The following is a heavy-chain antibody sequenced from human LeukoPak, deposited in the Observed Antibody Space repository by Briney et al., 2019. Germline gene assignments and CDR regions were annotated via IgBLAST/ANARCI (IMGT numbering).Heavy chain of an antibody. CDR3: AKDRGTSWAAAHDY. CDR2: ISSSRTYI. J-gene: IGHJ4*02. Sequence: GGSLRLSCAASGFTFSSYSMTWVRQAPGKGLEWVSSISSSRTYIFYADSVKGRFTISRDNAKNSLYMQMNSLRAEDTAVYYCAKDRGTSWAAAHDYWGQGTLVTVSS. V-gene: IGHV3-21*04. CDR1: GFTFSSYS. D-gene: IGHD6-13*01.